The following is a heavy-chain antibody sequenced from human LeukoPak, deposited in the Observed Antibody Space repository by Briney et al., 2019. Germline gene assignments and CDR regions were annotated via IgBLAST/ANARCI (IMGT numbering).Heavy chain of an antibody. Sequence: PSETLSLTCAVYGGSFSGYYWSWIRQPPGKGLEWIGEINHSGSTNYNPSLKSRVTISVDTSKNQFSLKLSSVTAADTAVYYCARAMVRGVPHAFDIWGQGTMVTVSS. D-gene: IGHD3-10*01. V-gene: IGHV4-34*01. CDR2: INHSGST. CDR1: GGSFSGYY. CDR3: ARAMVRGVPHAFDI. J-gene: IGHJ3*02.